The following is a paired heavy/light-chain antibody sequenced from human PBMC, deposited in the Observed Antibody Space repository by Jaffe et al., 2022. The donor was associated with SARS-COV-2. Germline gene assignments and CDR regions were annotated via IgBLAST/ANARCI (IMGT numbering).Heavy chain of an antibody. Sequence: QEQLVESGGGVVQPGRSLRLSCAASGFSFSTYAMHWVRQAPGKGLEWVAVLSYDGRHYFYADSVKGRFTISRDSSKMTLSLQMNSLRTGDTAVYYCARDRLPHGSGSPPWDGFDMWGQGTMVTVAS. D-gene: IGHD3-10*01. J-gene: IGHJ3*02. CDR1: GFSFSTYA. V-gene: IGHV3-30*04. CDR3: ARDRLPHGSGSPPWDGFDM. CDR2: LSYDGRHY.
Light chain of an antibody. Sequence: QSVLTQPPSASGTPGQRVTISCSGSRSNIGSNVINWFQQFPGKAPKLLIYSIHLRPSGVPDRFSASKSGTSASLAISGLQSDDEADYYCAAWDDSLHGVVFGGGTRLTVL. J-gene: IGLJ2*01. V-gene: IGLV1-44*01. CDR1: RSNIGSNV. CDR3: AAWDDSLHGVV. CDR2: SIH.